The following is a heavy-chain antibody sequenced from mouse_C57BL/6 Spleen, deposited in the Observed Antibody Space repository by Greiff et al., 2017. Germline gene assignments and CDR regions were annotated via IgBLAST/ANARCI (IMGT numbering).Heavy chain of an antibody. D-gene: IGHD3-2*02. J-gene: IGHJ1*03. Sequence: EVKLVESGPELVKPGASVKIPCKASGYTFTDYNMDWVKQSHGKSLEWIGDINPNNGGTIYNQKFKGKATLTVDKSSSTAYMELRSLTSEDTAVYYCARPTAQRYFDVWGTGTTVTVSS. CDR1: GYTFTDYN. CDR2: INPNNGGT. CDR3: ARPTAQRYFDV. V-gene: IGHV1-18*01.